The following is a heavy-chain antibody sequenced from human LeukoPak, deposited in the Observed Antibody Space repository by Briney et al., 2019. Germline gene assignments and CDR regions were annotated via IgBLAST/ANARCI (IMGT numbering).Heavy chain of an antibody. V-gene: IGHV3-66*01. D-gene: IGHD6-13*01. J-gene: IGHJ3*01. CDR1: GFSVSNNY. Sequence: PGGSLRLSCAASGFSVSNNYMYWVRQAPGKGLEWVAIIYAGDNTFYADSVRGRFSISRDNFKNTLYLQMNSLRAEDTAVYYCASREGTRSSSRSAFDVWGQGTLVTVSS. CDR3: ASREGTRSSSRSAFDV. CDR2: IYAGDNT.